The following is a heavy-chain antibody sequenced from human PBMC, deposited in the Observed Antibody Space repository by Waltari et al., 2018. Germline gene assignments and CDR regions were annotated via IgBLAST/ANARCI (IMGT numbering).Heavy chain of an antibody. V-gene: IGHV1-69*01. CDR1: GGTFSSYA. CDR2: IIQSFGKA. D-gene: IGHD6-6*01. J-gene: IGHJ6*02. CDR3: ARDTPKAARLGYYYGMDV. Sequence: QVQLVQSGAEVKKPGSSVKVSCKASGGTFSSYAISWVRQAPGQGLEWMGGIIQSFGKANYAQKVQGRVKITADESTSTAYMELSRLRSEDTGVYYCARDTPKAARLGYYYGMDVWGQGTTVTVSS.